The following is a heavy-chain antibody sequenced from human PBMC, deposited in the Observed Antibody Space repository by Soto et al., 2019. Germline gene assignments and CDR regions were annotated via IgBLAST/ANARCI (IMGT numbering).Heavy chain of an antibody. V-gene: IGHV1-3*01. J-gene: IGHJ5*02. Sequence: ASVKVSCKASGYTFTSYAMHWVRQAPGQRLEWMGWINAGNGNTKYSQKFQGRVTINPDTSKNQFPLQLNSVTPEDTAVYYCARVARTGIAAAGPDWFDPWGQGTLVTVSS. CDR1: GYTFTSYA. CDR2: INAGNGNT. D-gene: IGHD6-13*01. CDR3: ARVARTGIAAAGPDWFDP.